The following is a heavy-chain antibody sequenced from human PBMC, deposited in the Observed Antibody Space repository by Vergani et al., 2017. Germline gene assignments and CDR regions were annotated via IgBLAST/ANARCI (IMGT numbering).Heavy chain of an antibody. CDR1: GGTFSSYT. CDR2: IIPILGIA. CDR3: AGELGCSGGSCYSGYYYYGMDV. J-gene: IGHJ6*02. Sequence: QVQLVQSGAEVKKPGSSVKVSCKASGGTFSSYTISWVRQAPGQGLEWMGRIIPILGIANYAQKFQGRVTITEDKSTSTAYMELSRLRSEDTAVYYWAGELGCSGGSCYSGYYYYGMDVWGQGTTVTVSS. D-gene: IGHD2-15*01. V-gene: IGHV1-69*02.